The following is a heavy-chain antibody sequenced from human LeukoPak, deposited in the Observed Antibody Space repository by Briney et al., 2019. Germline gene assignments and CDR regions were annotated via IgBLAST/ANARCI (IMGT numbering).Heavy chain of an antibody. V-gene: IGHV1-2*02. D-gene: IGHD3-9*01. CDR3: ARNYYDILTGYYRGGWFDP. Sequence: ASVKVSCKASGYTFTGYYMHWVRQAPGQGLEWMGWINPNSGGTNYAQKFQGRVTMTRDTSISTAYMELGRLRSDDTAVYYCARNYYDILTGYYRGGWFDPWGQGTLVTVSS. J-gene: IGHJ5*02. CDR1: GYTFTGYY. CDR2: INPNSGGT.